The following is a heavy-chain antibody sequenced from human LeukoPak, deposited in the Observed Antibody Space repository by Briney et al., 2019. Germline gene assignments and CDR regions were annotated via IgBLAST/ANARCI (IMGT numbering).Heavy chain of an antibody. Sequence: GGSLRLSCAASGFTFNKHGMHWVRQAPGKGLEWFSFIRNDGNDKYYADSVKGRFTVSRDNSKNALYLQMNSLRAEDTAVYYCVRGAYSSSWLNFDYWGQGTLVTVSS. D-gene: IGHD6-13*01. CDR2: IRNDGNDK. J-gene: IGHJ4*02. V-gene: IGHV3-30*02. CDR1: GFTFNKHG. CDR3: VRGAYSSSWLNFDY.